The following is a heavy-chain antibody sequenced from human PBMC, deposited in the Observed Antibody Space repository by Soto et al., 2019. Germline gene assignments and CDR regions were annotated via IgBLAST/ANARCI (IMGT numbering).Heavy chain of an antibody. D-gene: IGHD5-12*01. CDR2: ISTYNGDT. CDR1: GYTFTRSG. Sequence: QVQLVQSGAEVKKPGASVKVSCKASGYTFTRSGISWVRQAPGQGLEWMGRISTYNGDTNYAQTFQGRVTMTTDTSTRTVYMELRSLRSDVTAVYYCATEGVAPYYYYSMDVGGQGSPVTVSS. CDR3: ATEGVAPYYYYSMDV. V-gene: IGHV1-18*01. J-gene: IGHJ6*02.